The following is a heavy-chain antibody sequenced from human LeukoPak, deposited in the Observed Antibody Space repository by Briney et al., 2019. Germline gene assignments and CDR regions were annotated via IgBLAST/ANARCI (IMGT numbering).Heavy chain of an antibody. CDR1: GGTFSSYA. V-gene: IGHV1-69*05. CDR2: IIPIFGTA. CDR3: ARDPRRDYYDSSGPYGAFDY. D-gene: IGHD3-22*01. Sequence: SVKVSCKASGGTFSSYAISWVRQAPGQGLEWMGRIIPIFGTANYAQKFQGRVTITTDESTSTAYMGLSSLRSEDTAVYYCARDPRRDYYDSSGPYGAFDYWGQGTLVTVSS. J-gene: IGHJ4*02.